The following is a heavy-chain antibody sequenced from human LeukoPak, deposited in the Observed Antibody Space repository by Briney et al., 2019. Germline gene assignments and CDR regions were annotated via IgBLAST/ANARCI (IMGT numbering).Heavy chain of an antibody. CDR3: ARALGSGTYYD. J-gene: IGHJ4*02. CDR2: FYSGDST. Sequence: PGGSLRLSCAASGFTFSRYWMHWVRQAPGKGLEWVACFYSGDSTFYADSVEGRFTISRDTSTNTLYLQMNKLTADDTAVYYCARALGSGTYYDWGQGTLVTVSS. D-gene: IGHD1-26*01. CDR1: GFTFSRYW. V-gene: IGHV3-53*01.